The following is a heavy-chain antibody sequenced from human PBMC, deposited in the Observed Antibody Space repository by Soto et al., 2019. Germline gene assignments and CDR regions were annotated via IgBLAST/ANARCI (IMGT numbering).Heavy chain of an antibody. J-gene: IGHJ2*01. D-gene: IGHD3-16*02. CDR1: GFTFTSYA. V-gene: IGHV3-23*01. Sequence: EMQLLESGGGLVQPGGSLRLYCAASGFTFTSYAMSWVRQAPGKGLEWVSAITSGGGSTAYYADSVKGRFTISRDNSNNTVFLLMNSLRAEDTALYYCAKVRVILVARGYFDLWGRGTLVTVSS. CDR2: TSGGGSTA. CDR3: AKVRVILVARGYFDL.